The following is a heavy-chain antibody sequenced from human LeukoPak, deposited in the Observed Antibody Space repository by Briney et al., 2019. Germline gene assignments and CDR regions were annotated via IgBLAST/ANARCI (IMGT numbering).Heavy chain of an antibody. Sequence: PGGSLRLSCAASGYTFSDFSVNWVRQAPGKGLEWVSSISVRSNYRYYADSVRGRFTISRDDSKATLYLQMDSLETEDTAIYYCTTYRYSYGSTGYSYFDYWGQGILVTVSS. J-gene: IGHJ4*02. D-gene: IGHD3-22*01. CDR2: ISVRSNYR. CDR3: TTYRYSYGSTGYSYFDY. V-gene: IGHV3-21*03. CDR1: GYTFSDFS.